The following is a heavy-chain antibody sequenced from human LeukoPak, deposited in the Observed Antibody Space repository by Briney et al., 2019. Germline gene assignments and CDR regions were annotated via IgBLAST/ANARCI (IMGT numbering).Heavy chain of an antibody. V-gene: IGHV3-30*18. CDR3: AKDGLRRFFDY. CDR1: GFTFNSYD. Sequence: PGGSLRLSCAASGFTFNSYDMHWVRQAPGKGLEWVAVISHDGSNKYYVDSVKGRFTISRDNSKNTLYLQMNSLRAEDTAVYCCAKDGLRRFFDYWGQGTLVTVSS. CDR2: ISHDGSNK. D-gene: IGHD5-12*01. J-gene: IGHJ4*02.